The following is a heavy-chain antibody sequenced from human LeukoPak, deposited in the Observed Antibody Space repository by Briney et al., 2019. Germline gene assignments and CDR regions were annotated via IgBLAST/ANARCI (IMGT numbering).Heavy chain of an antibody. J-gene: IGHJ2*01. Sequence: ASVKVSCKASGYTFSSYYMHWVRQAPGQGLEWMGVINPSGGSTNYAQKFQGRVTMTEDTSTDTAYMELSSLRSEDTAVYYCATRDSSGYYQKSWYFDLWGRGTLVTVSS. CDR1: GYTFSSYY. CDR3: ATRDSSGYYQKSWYFDL. V-gene: IGHV1-46*01. CDR2: INPSGGST. D-gene: IGHD3-22*01.